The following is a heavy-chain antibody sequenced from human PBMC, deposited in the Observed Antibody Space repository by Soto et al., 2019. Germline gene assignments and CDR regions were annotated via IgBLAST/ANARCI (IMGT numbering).Heavy chain of an antibody. CDR1: GFTFSSYG. Sequence: ESGGGVVQPGRSLRLSCAASGFTFSSYGMHWVRQAPGKGLEWVAVIWYDGSNKYYADSVKGRFTISRDNSKNTLYLQMNSLRAEDTAVYYCARDPQAAAGLNLDYYYYGMDVWGQGTTVTVSS. V-gene: IGHV3-33*01. D-gene: IGHD6-13*01. CDR3: ARDPQAAAGLNLDYYYYGMDV. J-gene: IGHJ6*02. CDR2: IWYDGSNK.